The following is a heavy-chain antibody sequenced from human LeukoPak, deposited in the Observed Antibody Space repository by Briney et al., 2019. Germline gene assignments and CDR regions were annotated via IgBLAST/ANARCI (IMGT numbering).Heavy chain of an antibody. D-gene: IGHD4-17*01. CDR2: TSYRYKWVN. CDR1: RDSLPRYYGA. J-gene: IGHJ4*02. Sequence: QTLPLTCPICRDSLPRYYGAELGTTHSRSRARVGLGRTSYRYKWVNDYAESVRGRITINPDTSKNKFSLQLNSVMPEDTAVYYCARYHTVTHVDYWGEGTLVTVSS. V-gene: IGHV6-1*01. CDR3: ARYHTVTHVDY.